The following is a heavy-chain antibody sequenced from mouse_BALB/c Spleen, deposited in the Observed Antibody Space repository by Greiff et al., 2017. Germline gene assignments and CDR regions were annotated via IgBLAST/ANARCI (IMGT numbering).Heavy chain of an antibody. V-gene: IGHV5-6-3*01. Sequence: EVQLQQSGGGLVQPGGSLKLSCAASGFTFSSYGMSWVRQTPDKRLELVATINSNGGSTYYPDSVKGRFTISRDNAKNTLYLQMSSLKSEDTAMYYCARLTGYYYAMDYWGQGTSVTVSS. D-gene: IGHD4-1*01. CDR2: INSNGGST. J-gene: IGHJ4*01. CDR3: ARLTGYYYAMDY. CDR1: GFTFSSYG.